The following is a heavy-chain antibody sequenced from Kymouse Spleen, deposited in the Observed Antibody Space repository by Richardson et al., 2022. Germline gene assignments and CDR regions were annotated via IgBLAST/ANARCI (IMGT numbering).Heavy chain of an antibody. D-gene: IGHD6-6*01. V-gene: IGHV3-21*03. CDR1: GFTFSSYS. Sequence: EVQLVESGGGLVKPGGSLRLSCAASGFTFSSYSMNWVRQAPGKGLEWVSSISSSSSYIYYADSVKGRFTISRDNAKNSLYLQMNSLRAEDTAVYYCAREYSSSLYYFDYWGQGTLVTVSS. J-gene: IGHJ4*02. CDR2: ISSSSSYI. CDR3: AREYSSSLYYFDY.